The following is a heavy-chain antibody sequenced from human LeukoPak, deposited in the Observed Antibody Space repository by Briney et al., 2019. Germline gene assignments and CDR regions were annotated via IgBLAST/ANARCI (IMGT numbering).Heavy chain of an antibody. J-gene: IGHJ4*02. V-gene: IGHV4-61*02. CDR2: IYTSGST. CDR3: ARTNSGGYYDVLDY. CDR1: GGSISSGSYY. D-gene: IGHD1-26*01. Sequence: SETLSLTCTVSGGSISSGSYYWSWIRQPAGKGLEWIGRIYTSGSTNYNPSLKSRVTISVDTSKNQFSLKLSSVTAADTAVYYCARTNSGGYYDVLDYWGQGTLVTVSS.